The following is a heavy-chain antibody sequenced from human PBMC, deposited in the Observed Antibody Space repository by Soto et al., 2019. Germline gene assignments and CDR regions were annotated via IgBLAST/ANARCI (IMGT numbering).Heavy chain of an antibody. Sequence: EAKLVESGGGLVQPGGSLRLSCAASGFTFSNYEMHWFRQSPGQGLEYVSGISNNGAPTDYAKTVKGRFTSSRDNSENPIDLQVGSLRAEAMALYYCARRGYCSRWPSVYMDVWCKGTTVTVSS. V-gene: IGHV3-64*01. J-gene: IGHJ6*03. CDR1: GFTFSNYE. CDR3: ARRGYCSRWPSVYMDV. D-gene: IGHD6-13*01. CDR2: ISNNGAPT.